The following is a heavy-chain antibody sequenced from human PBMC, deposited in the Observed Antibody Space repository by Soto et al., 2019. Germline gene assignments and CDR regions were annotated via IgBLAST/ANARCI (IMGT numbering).Heavy chain of an antibody. Sequence: QVQLVQSGAEVKKPGSSVRVSCKASGTIFSSYTISWVRQAPGQGLEWMGRIIPILGETNSAQKFQGRVTLTADKSTNTAYMELTSLRLKDTALYYCARGLGGRMDAWGQGTTVTVSS. J-gene: IGHJ6*02. V-gene: IGHV1-69*08. D-gene: IGHD3-16*01. CDR3: ARGLGGRMDA. CDR2: IIPILGET. CDR1: GTIFSSYT.